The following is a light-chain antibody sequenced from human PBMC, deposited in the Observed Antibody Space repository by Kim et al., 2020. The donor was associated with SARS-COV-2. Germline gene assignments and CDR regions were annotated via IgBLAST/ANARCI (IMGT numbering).Light chain of an antibody. J-gene: IGKJ4*01. CDR1: QSVSSN. CDR2: DAS. Sequence: EIVMTQSPATLSMSPGERATLSCRASQSVSSNLAWYQQKLGQAPRLLIYDASTRATGIPGRFSGSGSGTEFTLTISSLQSEDFAVYYCQQYSHWPLTFGGGTKVDIK. CDR3: QQYSHWPLT. V-gene: IGKV3-15*01.